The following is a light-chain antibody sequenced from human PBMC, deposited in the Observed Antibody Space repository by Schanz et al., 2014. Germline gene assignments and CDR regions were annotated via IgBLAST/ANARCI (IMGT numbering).Light chain of an antibody. Sequence: EIVLTQSPGTLSLSPGERATLSCRASQSVHINYLAWHQQKPGQAPRLLIYGASSRATGIPDRFSGSGSGTDFTLTISKLEPEDFAVYYCQQFGSSPWTFGQGTRVEI. J-gene: IGKJ1*01. V-gene: IGKV3-20*01. CDR3: QQFGSSPWT. CDR2: GAS. CDR1: QSVHINY.